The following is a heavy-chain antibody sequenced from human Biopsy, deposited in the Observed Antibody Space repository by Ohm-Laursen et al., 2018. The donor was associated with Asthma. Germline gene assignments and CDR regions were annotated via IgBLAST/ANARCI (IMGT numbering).Heavy chain of an antibody. CDR2: IYYSGET. J-gene: IGHJ4*02. Sequence: SLTCTVSGASITTSPSYWSWLRLLPGKGLEWIGCIYYSGETFFNPSLKNPLFMSLDSSKNQFSLKMTSVTVADTAVYFCARNLPGYTYGPFEDWGQGTLVTVSS. CDR3: ARNLPGYTYGPFED. V-gene: IGHV4-31*01. CDR1: GASITTSPSY. D-gene: IGHD5-18*01.